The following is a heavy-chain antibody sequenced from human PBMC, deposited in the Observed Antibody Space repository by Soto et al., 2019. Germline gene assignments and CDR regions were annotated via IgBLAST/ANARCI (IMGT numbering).Heavy chain of an antibody. CDR1: GFTFDDYA. CDR2: ISWNSGSI. CDR3: ASFYYDIWTGDNWFDP. V-gene: IGHV3-9*01. J-gene: IGHJ5*02. Sequence: EVQLVESGGGLVQPGRSLRLSCAASGFTFDDYAMHWVRQAPGKGLEWVSGISWNSGSIGYADSVKGRFTISRDNAKNTLYRQMNSLRAEDTAVYYCASFYYDIWTGDNWFDPWGQGTLVTVSS. D-gene: IGHD3-9*01.